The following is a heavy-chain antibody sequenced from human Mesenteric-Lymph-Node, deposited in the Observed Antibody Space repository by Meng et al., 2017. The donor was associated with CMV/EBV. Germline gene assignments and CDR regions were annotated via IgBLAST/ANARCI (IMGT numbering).Heavy chain of an antibody. J-gene: IGHJ6*02. CDR3: ATLRFQVQYDLDV. V-gene: IGHV3-7*01. Sequence: GGSLRLSCAASAFTFSSFWMSWVRQAPGKGLEWVAYINQDGSEKYYVDSVKGRFTISRDNAKKSLYLQMNSLRAEDTAVYYCATLRFQVQYDLDVWGQGTTVTVSS. CDR2: INQDGSEK. CDR1: AFTFSSFW. D-gene: IGHD3-3*01.